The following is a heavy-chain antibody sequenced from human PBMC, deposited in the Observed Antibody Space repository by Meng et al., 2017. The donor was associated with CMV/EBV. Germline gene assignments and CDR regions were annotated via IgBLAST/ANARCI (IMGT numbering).Heavy chain of an antibody. V-gene: IGHV1-69*01. Sequence: GAEVAEAGSSAEVPCKASGGTFSSYAISWVRQAPGQGLEWMGGIIPIFGTANYAQKFQGRVTITADESTSTAYMELSSLRSEGTAVYYCARGVIEMATRVGLRYWGQGTLVTVSS. D-gene: IGHD5-24*01. J-gene: IGHJ4*02. CDR2: IIPIFGTA. CDR3: ARGVIEMATRVGLRY. CDR1: GGTFSSYA.